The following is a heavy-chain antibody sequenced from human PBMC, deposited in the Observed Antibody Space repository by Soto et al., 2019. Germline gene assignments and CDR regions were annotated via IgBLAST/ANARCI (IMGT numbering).Heavy chain of an antibody. Sequence: SETLSLTCTVSGDSMNTYHWSWIRQPAGKGLEWIGHVHSSGSTNYNPSLKSRVTMSVDTSKNQFSLRLMSVTAADAAVYYCARDQGVAAAGITWFDPWGQGSRVTVSS. D-gene: IGHD6-13*01. CDR2: VHSSGST. J-gene: IGHJ5*02. CDR3: ARDQGVAAAGITWFDP. V-gene: IGHV4-4*07. CDR1: GDSMNTYH.